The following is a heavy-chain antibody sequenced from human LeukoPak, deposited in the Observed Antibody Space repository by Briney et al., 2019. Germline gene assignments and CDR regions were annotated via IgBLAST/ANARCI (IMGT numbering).Heavy chain of an antibody. Sequence: GGSLRLSCAASGFTFSAYGMHWVRQAPGKGLEWVAVVSFDGSNKYYADSVRGRFTISRDNPKNTLYLQMNSLRAADTAVYYCAKKKTGPYYFDYWGQGALVTVSS. CDR2: VSFDGSNK. CDR1: GFTFSAYG. D-gene: IGHD7-27*01. J-gene: IGHJ4*02. V-gene: IGHV3-30*18. CDR3: AKKKTGPYYFDY.